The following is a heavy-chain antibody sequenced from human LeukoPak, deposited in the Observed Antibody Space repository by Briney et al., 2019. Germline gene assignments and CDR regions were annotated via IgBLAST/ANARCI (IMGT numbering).Heavy chain of an antibody. CDR2: ISWNSGSI. CDR3: AKDRGSGSSDAFDI. V-gene: IGHV3-9*01. J-gene: IGHJ3*02. D-gene: IGHD1-26*01. CDR1: GFTFDDYA. Sequence: PGRSLRLSCAASGFTFDDYAMHWVRQAPGKGLEWVPGISWNSGSIGYADSVKGRFTISRDNAKNSLYLQMNSLRAEDTALYYCAKDRGSGSSDAFDIWGQGTMVTVSS.